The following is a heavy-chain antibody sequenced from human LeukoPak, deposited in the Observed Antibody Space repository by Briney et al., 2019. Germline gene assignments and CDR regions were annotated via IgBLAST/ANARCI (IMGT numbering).Heavy chain of an antibody. Sequence: PGGSLRLSCATSGFIFSSYGIHWVRQAPGKGLEWGVFIRYDGSDKYYADSVKGRFTIPRDNSKNKVYLQMNSLRAEDTAVYYCAKDAWEVGATSEIDYWGQGTLVTVSS. CDR2: IRYDGSDK. V-gene: IGHV3-30*02. J-gene: IGHJ4*02. CDR3: AKDAWEVGATSEIDY. D-gene: IGHD1-26*01. CDR1: GFIFSSYG.